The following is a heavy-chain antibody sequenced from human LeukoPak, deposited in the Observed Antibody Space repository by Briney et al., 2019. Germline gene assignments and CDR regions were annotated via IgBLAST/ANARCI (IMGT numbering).Heavy chain of an antibody. J-gene: IGHJ4*02. CDR2: ISAYNGNT. CDR3: ARVSQNYYGSGNYYQYFDY. CDR1: GYSITDYY. Sequence: VASVKVSCKAYGYSITDYYGHWVRQAPGQGLEWMGWISAYNGNTNYAQKFQGRVTMTTETSASTAYMELRSLRSDDTAVYYCARVSQNYYGSGNYYQYFDYWGQGTLVTVSS. V-gene: IGHV1-18*01. D-gene: IGHD3-10*01.